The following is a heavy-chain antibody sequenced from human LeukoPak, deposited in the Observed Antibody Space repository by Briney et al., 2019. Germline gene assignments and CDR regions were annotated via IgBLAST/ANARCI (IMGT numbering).Heavy chain of an antibody. V-gene: IGHV3-7*01. CDR2: IKQDRSEK. Sequence: GGSLRLSCAASGFTFTTYWMSWVRQAPGKGLEWVANIKQDRSEKYYVDSVKGRFNISRDNAKNSLYLQMNSLRAEDTAVYYCARLREIPVFGVVTKSTSYFDYWGQGTLVTVSS. D-gene: IGHD3-3*01. J-gene: IGHJ4*02. CDR3: ARLREIPVFGVVTKSTSYFDY. CDR1: GFTFTTYW.